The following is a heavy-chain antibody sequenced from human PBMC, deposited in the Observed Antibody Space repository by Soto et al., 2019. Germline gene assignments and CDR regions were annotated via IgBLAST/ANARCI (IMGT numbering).Heavy chain of an antibody. CDR2: INPNIGGT. J-gene: IGHJ4*02. CDR1: GYTFTGYY. V-gene: IGHV1-2*02. D-gene: IGHD3-16*01. CDR3: ARAIGDVGGRDY. Sequence: ASVKVSCKASGYTFTGYYMNWVRQAAGQGLEWMGWINPNIGGTNYAQKFQGRVIMTRDTYTSTAYVELRRLRYDDTAVYYCARAIGDVGGRDYWGQVTTVPVS.